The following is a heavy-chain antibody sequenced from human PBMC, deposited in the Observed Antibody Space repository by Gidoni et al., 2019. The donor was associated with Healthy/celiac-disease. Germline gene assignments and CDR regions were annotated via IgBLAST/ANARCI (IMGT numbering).Heavy chain of an antibody. J-gene: IGHJ4*02. Sequence: EVHLMESGGGLVKPGGSLRLSCAASGFPIRSYSMHWVRQAPGKGLEWVYSISSSSSYIYYADSVKGRFNISRDNAKNSLYLQMNSLRAEDTAVYYCASVYCSGGSCYLDYWGQGTLVTVSS. CDR1: GFPIRSYS. CDR3: ASVYCSGGSCYLDY. V-gene: IGHV3-21*01. CDR2: ISSSSSYI. D-gene: IGHD2-15*01.